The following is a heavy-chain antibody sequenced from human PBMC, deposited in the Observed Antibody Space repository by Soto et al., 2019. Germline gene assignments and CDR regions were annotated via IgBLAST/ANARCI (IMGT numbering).Heavy chain of an antibody. J-gene: IGHJ4*02. CDR1: GYTFTSYG. Sequence: GASVKVSCKASGYTFTSYGISWVRQAPGQGLEWMGWISAYNGNTNYAQKLQGRVTMTTDTSTSTAYMELRSLRSDDTAVYYCARATGLGATPRGGYYFDYWGQGTLVTVSS. CDR3: ARATGLGATPRGGYYFDY. D-gene: IGHD1-26*01. CDR2: ISAYNGNT. V-gene: IGHV1-18*01.